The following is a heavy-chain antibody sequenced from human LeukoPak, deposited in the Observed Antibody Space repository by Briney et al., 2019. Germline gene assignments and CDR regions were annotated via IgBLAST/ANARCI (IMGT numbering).Heavy chain of an antibody. CDR3: ARWYYDILTGYFDP. CDR1: DYSISSAYY. V-gene: IGHV4-38-2*02. CDR2: IYHSGST. Sequence: PSETLSLTCTVSDYSISSAYYWGWLRPPPGKGLEWIGSIYHSGSTYYNPSLKSRVTISVDTSKNQFSLKLSSVTAADTAVYYCARWYYDILTGYFDPWGQGTLVTVSS. D-gene: IGHD3-9*01. J-gene: IGHJ5*02.